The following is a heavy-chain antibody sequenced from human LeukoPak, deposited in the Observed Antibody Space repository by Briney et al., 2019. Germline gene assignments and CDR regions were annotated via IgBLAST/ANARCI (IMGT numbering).Heavy chain of an antibody. Sequence: SVKVSCKASGGTFSSYAISWVRQAPGQGLEWMGGIIPIFGTANYAQKFQGRVTITADKSTSTAYMELSSLRSEDTAVYYCARSYYGSGSYYMWAFDYWGQGTLVTVSS. V-gene: IGHV1-69*06. CDR2: IIPIFGTA. CDR3: ARSYYGSGSYYMWAFDY. J-gene: IGHJ4*02. CDR1: GGTFSSYA. D-gene: IGHD3-10*01.